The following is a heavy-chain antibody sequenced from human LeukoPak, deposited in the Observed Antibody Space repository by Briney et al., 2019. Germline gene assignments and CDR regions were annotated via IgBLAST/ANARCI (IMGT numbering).Heavy chain of an antibody. V-gene: IGHV4-38-2*02. CDR2: ISHSGST. J-gene: IGHJ4*02. Sequence: SETLSLTCTVSGYSISSGYYWGWIRQPPGKGLKWIGSISHSGSTYYNPSLKSRVTISVDTSKNQFSLKLSSVTAADTAVYYCARVTGYMIEDYFDYWGQGTLVTVSS. D-gene: IGHD3-22*01. CDR1: GYSISSGYY. CDR3: ARVTGYMIEDYFDY.